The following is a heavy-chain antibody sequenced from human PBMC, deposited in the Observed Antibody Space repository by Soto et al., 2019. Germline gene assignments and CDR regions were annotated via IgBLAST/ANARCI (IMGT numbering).Heavy chain of an antibody. D-gene: IGHD3-3*01. Sequence: PVESLKISCQGSGYNFAGYWIAWVLQVPGKGLELMGIIYPSDSDTRYRPSFQGQVTISADKSISSAYLQWSSLRASDTAMYYCARGGVSTRTFDYWGQGTPVTVSS. V-gene: IGHV5-51*03. CDR2: IYPSDSDT. CDR3: ARGGVSTRTFDY. CDR1: GYNFAGYW. J-gene: IGHJ4*02.